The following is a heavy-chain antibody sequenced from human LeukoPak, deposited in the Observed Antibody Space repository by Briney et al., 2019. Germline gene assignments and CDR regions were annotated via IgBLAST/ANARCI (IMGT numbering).Heavy chain of an antibody. J-gene: IGHJ5*02. CDR2: ISGGGERA. D-gene: IGHD6-19*01. CDR3: GKDGGQYSSGPEFDP. V-gene: IGHV3-23*01. Sequence: GGSLRLSCAASGILFSNTAMNWARQSPGRGLEWVSAISGGGERAFYADSVKGRFTISRDNSKNILYLQMNSLTADDTAIYYCGKDGGQYSSGPEFDPRGQGALVTVSS. CDR1: GILFSNTA.